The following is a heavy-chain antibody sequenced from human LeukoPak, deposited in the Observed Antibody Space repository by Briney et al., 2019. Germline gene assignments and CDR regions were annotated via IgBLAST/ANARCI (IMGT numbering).Heavy chain of an antibody. V-gene: IGHV4-61*08. D-gene: IGHD5-18*01. CDR3: ARDTRGYSYGSSWFDP. CDR2: IYYSGST. Sequence: SETLSLTCTVSGGSISSGGYCWSWIRQHPGKGLGWIGCIYYSGSTSYNPSLKSRVTISVDTSKNQFSLKLSSVTAADTAVYYCARDTRGYSYGSSWFDPWGQGTLVTVSS. CDR1: GGSISSGGYC. J-gene: IGHJ5*02.